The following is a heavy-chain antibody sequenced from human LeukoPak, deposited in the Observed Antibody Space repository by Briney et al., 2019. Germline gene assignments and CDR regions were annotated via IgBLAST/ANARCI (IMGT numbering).Heavy chain of an antibody. J-gene: IGHJ4*02. D-gene: IGHD4-23*01. CDR3: ARGHTPYYGGSDY. CDR1: GYTFTSNY. Sequence: GASVKVSCKAFGYTFTSNYMHWVRQAPGQGPEWMGWISAYNGNTNYAQKLQGRVTMTTDTSTSTAYMELRSLRSDDTAVYYCARGHTPYYGGSDYWGQGTLVTVSS. CDR2: ISAYNGNT. V-gene: IGHV1-18*04.